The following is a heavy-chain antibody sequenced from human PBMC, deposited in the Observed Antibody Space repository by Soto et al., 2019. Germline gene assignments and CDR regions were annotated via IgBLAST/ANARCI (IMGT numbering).Heavy chain of an antibody. J-gene: IGHJ6*02. CDR1: GDTFISYA. D-gene: IGHD5-18*01. CDR2: VVPTFGIP. Sequence: QVQLVQSGAEVKKPGSSVKVSCKSSGDTFISYAISWVRPAPGQGLEWMGGVVPTFGIPNYAQKFQGRVTIIADESTSTAYLELSSLTTEDTAVYYCARDGSTVDTAMVRQYFYGMDVWGQGTTVTVSS. CDR3: ARDGSTVDTAMVRQYFYGMDV. V-gene: IGHV1-69*12.